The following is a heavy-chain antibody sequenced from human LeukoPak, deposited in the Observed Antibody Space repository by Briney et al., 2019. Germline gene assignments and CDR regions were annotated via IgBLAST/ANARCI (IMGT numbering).Heavy chain of an antibody. CDR3: ARDWCGGGSCYYFDY. CDR2: IWYDGSGK. CDR1: RFTFTDYG. J-gene: IGHJ4*02. D-gene: IGHD2-15*01. Sequence: GGSLRLSCAASRFTFTDYGMHWVRQPPGKGLEWVALIWYDGSGKYYADSVKGRFTISRDNSKNTLYLQMNSLRAEDTAVYYCARDWCGGGSCYYFDYWGQGTLVTVSS. V-gene: IGHV3-33*01.